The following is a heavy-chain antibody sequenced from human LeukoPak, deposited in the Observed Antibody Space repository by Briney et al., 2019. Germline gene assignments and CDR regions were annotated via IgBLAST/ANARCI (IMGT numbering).Heavy chain of an antibody. CDR3: AKDPGVVPAHYFDY. CDR1: GFTFSSYG. D-gene: IGHD2-2*01. CDR2: TGSTGVST. Sequence: GGSLRLSCAASGFTFSSYGMNWVRQAPGKGLEWVSGTGSTGVSTFYADPVKGRFTVSRDNSKNTLSLQMNSLRAEDTAVYYCAKDPGVVPAHYFDYWGQGTLVTVSS. J-gene: IGHJ4*02. V-gene: IGHV3-23*01.